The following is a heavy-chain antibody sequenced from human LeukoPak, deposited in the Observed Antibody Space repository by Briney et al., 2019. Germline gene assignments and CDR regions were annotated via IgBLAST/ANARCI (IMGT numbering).Heavy chain of an antibody. CDR1: GYTFTSYA. V-gene: IGHV1-46*01. CDR3: ARDGPDIGELLY. D-gene: IGHD1-26*01. CDR2: INPSGGST. Sequence: ASVKVSCKASGYTFTSYAMNWVRQAPGQGLEWMGIINPSGGSTSYAQKFQGRVTMTRDTSTSTVYMELSSLRSEDTAVYYCARDGPDIGELLYWGQGTLVTVSS. J-gene: IGHJ4*02.